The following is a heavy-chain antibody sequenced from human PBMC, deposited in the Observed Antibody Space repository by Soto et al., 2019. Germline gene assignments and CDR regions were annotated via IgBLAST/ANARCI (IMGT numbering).Heavy chain of an antibody. V-gene: IGHV3-23*01. J-gene: IGHJ4*02. CDR1: GLTFSSFA. Sequence: EVQLLESGGHWVQPGGSLRLYCVASGLTFSSFAMMWVRQAPGKGLEWVSASNDFVDGTFYAESGKGRFTISRDNSENTLYRQMKCLSAEDTGVSYWSTTSTIRGITQSYWGLGTLVTVSS. D-gene: IGHD3-10*01. CDR3: STTSTIRGITQSY. CDR2: SNDFVDGT.